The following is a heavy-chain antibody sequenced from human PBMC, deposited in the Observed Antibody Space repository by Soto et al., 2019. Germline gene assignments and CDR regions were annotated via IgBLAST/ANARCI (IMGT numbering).Heavy chain of an antibody. CDR1: GGTLSNYG. CDR2: IIPVFGTA. V-gene: IGHV1-69*12. CDR3: ARGDATKIIVTTYYGMDV. J-gene: IGHJ6*04. D-gene: IGHD4-17*01. Sequence: QVQLVQSGAEVKKPGSSVKVSCKASGGTLSNYGVSWVRQAPGQGLEWLGGIIPVFGTANYAHKFQGRLTITADETTSTVCMIVSSVRSEDTAVYYCARGDATKIIVTTYYGMDVWGKGTTVTVS.